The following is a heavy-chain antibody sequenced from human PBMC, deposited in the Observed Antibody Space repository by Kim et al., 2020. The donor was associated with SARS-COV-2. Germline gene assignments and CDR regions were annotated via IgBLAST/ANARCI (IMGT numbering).Heavy chain of an antibody. D-gene: IGHD3-16*01. CDR1: GYGFTTYW. Sequence: GESLKISCNGSGYGFTTYWIGWVRQMPGKGLEWIGMISVGDSDTRYSPSFQGQVTISADKSISTAYLQWSSLKASDTAMYYCSRQDGGNDYWGRGTLVTVSS. V-gene: IGHV5-51*01. J-gene: IGHJ4*01. CDR2: ISVGDSDT. CDR3: SRQDGGNDY.